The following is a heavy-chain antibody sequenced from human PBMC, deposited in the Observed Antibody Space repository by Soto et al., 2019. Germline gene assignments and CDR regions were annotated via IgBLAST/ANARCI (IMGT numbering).Heavy chain of an antibody. CDR3: ARRWGDAFDF. J-gene: IGHJ3*01. CDR1: GGSISSYY. V-gene: IGHV4-59*08. CDR2: IYYSGST. Sequence: VQLQESGPGLVKPSETLSLTCTVSGGSISSYYWSWIRQPPGKGLEWIGYIYYSGSTNYNPSLKSRVTISVDTSKNQFSLKLSSVTAADTAVYYCARRWGDAFDFWGQGTMLTVSS. D-gene: IGHD3-16*01.